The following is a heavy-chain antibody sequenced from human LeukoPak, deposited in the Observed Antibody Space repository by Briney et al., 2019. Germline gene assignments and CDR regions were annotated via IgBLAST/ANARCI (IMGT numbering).Heavy chain of an antibody. CDR3: VTLDGYNCVDY. CDR2: IFYSGST. J-gene: IGHJ4*02. D-gene: IGHD5-24*01. CDR1: GGCINGNSYF. Sequence: LETLSLTCTVSGGCINGNSYFWGSIRQPPGKRLEWIGNIFYSGSTKYSSSLKSRVTISVDTSKNQFSLKMTAVTAADTAVYYCVTLDGYNCVDYWGPGTLVTVSS. V-gene: IGHV4-39*01.